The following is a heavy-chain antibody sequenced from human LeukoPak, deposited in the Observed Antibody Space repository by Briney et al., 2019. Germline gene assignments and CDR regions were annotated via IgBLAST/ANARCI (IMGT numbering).Heavy chain of an antibody. J-gene: IGHJ4*02. D-gene: IGHD6-13*01. CDR2: IYHSGST. Sequence: SRTLSLTCAVSSGSISSSNWWSWVRQPPGKGLEWIGEIYHSGSTNYNPSLKSRVTISVDKSKNHLSLKLSSLTAADTVVYYCARTKSYRSSWYSVWGQGTLVNVYS. CDR1: SGSISSSNW. V-gene: IGHV4-4*02. CDR3: ARTKSYRSSWYSV.